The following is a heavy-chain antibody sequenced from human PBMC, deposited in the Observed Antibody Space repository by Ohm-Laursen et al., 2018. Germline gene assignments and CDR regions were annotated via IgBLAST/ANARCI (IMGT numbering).Heavy chain of an antibody. V-gene: IGHV3-74*01. D-gene: IGHD1-26*01. CDR2: ITSDGTST. J-gene: IGHJ5*02. CDR3: ARDRDQWELGWFDP. CDR1: GFTLNSHW. Sequence: SLRLSCAASGFTLNSHWMHWVRQGPGEGLVWVSRITSDGTSTAYADSVRGRFTISRDTAKNTLYLQMNSLRVEDTAVYYCARDRDQWELGWFDPWGQGTLVTVSS.